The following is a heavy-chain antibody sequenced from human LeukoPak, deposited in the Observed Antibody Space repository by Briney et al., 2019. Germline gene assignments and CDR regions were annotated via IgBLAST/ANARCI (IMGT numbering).Heavy chain of an antibody. V-gene: IGHV3-66*01. CDR3: VRGQYYDMLTGDYTDYYYHYGMDV. D-gene: IGHD3-9*01. Sequence: GGSLRLSCAASGFTVSSNYMSWVRQAPGKGLEWVSVIYSGGSTYYAASVKSRFTISRDTSKNTLYLQMSSLRAADTAVYYCVRGQYYDMLTGDYTDYYYHYGMDVWGQGTTVTVSS. J-gene: IGHJ6*02. CDR2: IYSGGST. CDR1: GFTVSSNY.